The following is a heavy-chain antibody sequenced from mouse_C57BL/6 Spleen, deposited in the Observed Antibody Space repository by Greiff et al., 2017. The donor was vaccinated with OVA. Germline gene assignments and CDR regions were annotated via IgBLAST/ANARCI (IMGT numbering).Heavy chain of an antibody. CDR3: TRSDVYDGTWFAY. Sequence: VQLQQSGAELVRPGASVTLSCKASGYTFTDYEMHWVKQTPVHGLEWIGAIDPETGGTAYNQKFKGKAILTADKSSSPAYMELRSLTSEDSAVYCCTRSDVYDGTWFAYWGQGTLVTVSA. J-gene: IGHJ3*01. CDR1: GYTFTDYE. V-gene: IGHV1-15*01. CDR2: IDPETGGT. D-gene: IGHD2-2*01.